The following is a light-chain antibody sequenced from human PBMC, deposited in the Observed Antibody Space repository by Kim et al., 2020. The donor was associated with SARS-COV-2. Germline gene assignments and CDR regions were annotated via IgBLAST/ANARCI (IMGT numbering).Light chain of an antibody. Sequence: IVLTQSPLSLPVTPGEPASISCRSSQSLLHINGNNYLDWYVQKAGQSPQLLIYLGSNRASWAPDRFSGSASGTEFTLNISRVEADDVGVYYCMHGLQTPFTFGGGTRVDIK. CDR2: LGS. CDR3: MHGLQTPFT. CDR1: QSLLHINGNNY. J-gene: IGKJ4*01. V-gene: IGKV2-28*01.